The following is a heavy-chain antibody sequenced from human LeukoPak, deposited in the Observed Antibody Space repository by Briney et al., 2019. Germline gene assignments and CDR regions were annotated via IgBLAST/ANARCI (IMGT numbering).Heavy chain of an antibody. J-gene: IGHJ6*02. CDR3: ARGTYYDILAGYYISDGMDV. CDR2: INHSGST. Sequence: SETLSLTCAVYGGSFSGYYWSWIRQPPGKGLEWIGEINHSGSTNYNPSLKSRVTISVDTSKNQFSLKLSSVTAADMAVYYCARGTYYDILAGYYISDGMDVWGQGTTVTVSS. CDR1: GGSFSGYY. D-gene: IGHD3-9*01. V-gene: IGHV4-34*01.